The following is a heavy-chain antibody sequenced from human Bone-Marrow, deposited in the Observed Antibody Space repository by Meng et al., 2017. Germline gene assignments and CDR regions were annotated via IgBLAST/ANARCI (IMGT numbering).Heavy chain of an antibody. V-gene: IGHV3-7*01. Sequence: GESLKISCAASGFTFSSYRMSWVRQAPGKGLEGVANIKQDGSEKYYVDSVKGRFTISRDNAKNSLYLQMNSLRAEDTAVYYCARSGEKTYYYDSSGYLGDAFDIWGQGTMVTVSS. J-gene: IGHJ3*02. CDR1: GFTFSSYR. CDR2: IKQDGSEK. D-gene: IGHD3-22*01. CDR3: ARSGEKTYYYDSSGYLGDAFDI.